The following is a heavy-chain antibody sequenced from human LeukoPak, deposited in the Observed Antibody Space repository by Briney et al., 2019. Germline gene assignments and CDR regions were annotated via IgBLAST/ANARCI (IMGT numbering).Heavy chain of an antibody. Sequence: PSETLSLTCSVSGYSISSDYCWGWIRQPPGKGLEWIGSVHHSGSTYYNPSLKSRVTMSLDTSKNQFSLKLSSVTAADTAVYYCARAAPGGLLYFGGGGQGTLVTVSS. J-gene: IGHJ4*02. D-gene: IGHD3-10*01. CDR3: ARAAPGGLLYFGG. V-gene: IGHV4-38-2*02. CDR2: VHHSGST. CDR1: GYSISSDYC.